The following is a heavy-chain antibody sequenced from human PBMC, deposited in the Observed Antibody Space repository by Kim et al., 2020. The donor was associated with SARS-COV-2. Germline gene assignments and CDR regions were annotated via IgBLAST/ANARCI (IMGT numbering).Heavy chain of an antibody. V-gene: IGHV3-33*01. J-gene: IGHJ4*02. D-gene: IGHD3-16*01. Sequence: GGSLRLSCAASGFTFSTYGMHWVRQAPGKGLEWVAAIWYDGSNKNYADSVKGRFTISRDNSVNTLSLQLNSLRDEDTALYYCARGGGGQLDHWGQGTLVTVSS. CDR1: GFTFSTYG. CDR2: IWYDGSNK. CDR3: ARGGGGQLDH.